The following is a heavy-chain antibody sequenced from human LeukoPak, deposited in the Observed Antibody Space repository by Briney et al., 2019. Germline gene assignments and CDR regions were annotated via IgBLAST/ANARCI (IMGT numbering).Heavy chain of an antibody. J-gene: IGHJ4*02. D-gene: IGHD3-10*01. Sequence: SETLSLTCAAYGGSFSGYYWSWIRQPPGKGLEWIGEINHSGSTNYNPSLKSRVTISVDTSKNQFSLKLSSVTAADTAVYYCARDVSGEQPTLDYWGQGTLVTVSS. CDR2: INHSGST. CDR3: ARDVSGEQPTLDY. V-gene: IGHV4-34*01. CDR1: GGSFSGYY.